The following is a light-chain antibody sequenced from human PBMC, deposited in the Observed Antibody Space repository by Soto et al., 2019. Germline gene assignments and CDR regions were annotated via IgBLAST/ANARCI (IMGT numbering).Light chain of an antibody. CDR3: KSYARSNTDV. Sequence: QSALTQPPSASGSPGQSVTISCTGTKNDIGVYDFVSWYQHHPGKAPRLIIYEGVQRPSGVPDRFSGYKSGNTASLTVSGLQAADEADYFCKSYARSNTDVFGSGTELTVL. J-gene: IGLJ1*01. CDR1: KNDIGVYDF. CDR2: EGV. V-gene: IGLV2-8*01.